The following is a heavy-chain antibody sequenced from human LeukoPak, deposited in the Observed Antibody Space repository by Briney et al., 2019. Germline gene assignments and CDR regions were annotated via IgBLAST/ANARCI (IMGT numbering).Heavy chain of an antibody. J-gene: IGHJ4*02. V-gene: IGHV4-34*01. CDR2: INHSGST. Sequence: SETLSLTCAVYGGAFSGYYWSWIRQPPGKGQEWIGEINHSGSTNYNPSLKSRVIISVDTSKNQFSLKLSSVTAADTAVYYCARERDYWGQGTLVTVSS. CDR1: GGAFSGYY. CDR3: ARERDY.